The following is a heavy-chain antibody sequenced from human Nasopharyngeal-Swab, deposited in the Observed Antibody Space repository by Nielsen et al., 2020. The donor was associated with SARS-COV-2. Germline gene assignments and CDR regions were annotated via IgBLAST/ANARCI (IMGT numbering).Heavy chain of an antibody. CDR3: ARAGAAAPGVYYGMDV. CDR2: IIPILGIA. J-gene: IGHJ6*02. V-gene: IGHV1-69*04. CDR1: GGTFSSYA. Sequence: SVKVSCKASGGTFSSYAISWVRQAPGQGLEWMGRIIPILGIANYAQKFQGRVTITADKSISTAYMELSSLRSEDTAVYYCARAGAAAPGVYYGMDVWGQGTTVTVSS. D-gene: IGHD6-13*01.